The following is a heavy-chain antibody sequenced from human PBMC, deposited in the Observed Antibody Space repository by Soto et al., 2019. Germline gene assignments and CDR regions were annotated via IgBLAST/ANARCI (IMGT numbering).Heavy chain of an antibody. Sequence: ASVKVSCKASGGTFSSYASSWVRQAPGQGLEWMGGIIPIFGTANYAQKFQGRLTITADESTSTAYMELSSLRSEDTAVYYCARKVYCYHSSGSYDAFDISGQGTMLAVSS. D-gene: IGHD3-22*01. V-gene: IGHV1-69*13. CDR2: IIPIFGTA. CDR3: ARKVYCYHSSGSYDAFDI. J-gene: IGHJ3*02. CDR1: GGTFSSYA.